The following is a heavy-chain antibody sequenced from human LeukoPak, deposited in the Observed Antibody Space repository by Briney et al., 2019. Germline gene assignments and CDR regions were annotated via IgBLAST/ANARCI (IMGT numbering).Heavy chain of an antibody. CDR2: IRYDGSNK. CDR1: GFTFSSYG. J-gene: IGHJ6*03. D-gene: IGHD2-2*01. Sequence: GGSLRLSCAASGFTFSSYGMHWVRQAPGKGLEWVAFIRYDGSNKYYADSVKGRFTISRDNSKNTLYLQMNSLRAEDTAVYYCAKGCSSTSCYLDYYYMDVWGKGTTVTVSS. CDR3: AKGCSSTSCYLDYYYMDV. V-gene: IGHV3-30*02.